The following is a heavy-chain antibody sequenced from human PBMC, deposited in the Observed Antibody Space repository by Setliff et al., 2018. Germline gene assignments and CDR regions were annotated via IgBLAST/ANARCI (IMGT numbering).Heavy chain of an antibody. J-gene: IGHJ4*02. CDR2: IKRKTDGETT. V-gene: IGHV3-15*01. D-gene: IGHD6-19*01. CDR3: AKPRPGWPAGFDS. Sequence: GGSLRLSCAASGFTFSNAWMSWVRQAPGKGLEWVGQIKRKTDGETTDYAAPVKGRFIISRDDSKRTLYLQMNSLRPEDTALYYCAKPRPGWPAGFDSWGQGTLVTVSS. CDR1: GFTFSNAW.